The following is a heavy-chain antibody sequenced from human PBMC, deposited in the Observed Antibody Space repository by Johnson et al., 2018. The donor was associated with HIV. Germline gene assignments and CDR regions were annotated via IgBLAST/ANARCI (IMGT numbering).Heavy chain of an antibody. CDR2: IRYDGSNK. CDR3: AKVHIPARWSAAFDI. V-gene: IGHV3-30*02. J-gene: IGHJ3*02. Sequence: VHLVESGGGVVQPGGSLRLSCVASGFTFSSYGIHWVRQAPGKGLEWVAFIRYDGSNKYYADSVKGRFTIFRDNSKNTLYRQMSSLRTEDTAVYYCAKVHIPARWSAAFDIWGRGTLVTVSS. D-gene: IGHD6-6*01. CDR1: GFTFSSYG.